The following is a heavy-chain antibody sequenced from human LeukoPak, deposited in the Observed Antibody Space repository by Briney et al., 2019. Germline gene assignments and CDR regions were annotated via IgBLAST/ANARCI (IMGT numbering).Heavy chain of an antibody. Sequence: SETLSLTCAVYGGSFSGYYWGWIRQPPGKGLEWIGEINHSGSTSYNPSLKSRVTISVDTSKNQFSLKLSSVTAADTAVYYCARKGYSGSYGTNYWGQGTLVTVSS. J-gene: IGHJ4*02. CDR2: INHSGST. D-gene: IGHD1-26*01. CDR1: GGSFSGYY. CDR3: ARKGYSGSYGTNY. V-gene: IGHV4-34*01.